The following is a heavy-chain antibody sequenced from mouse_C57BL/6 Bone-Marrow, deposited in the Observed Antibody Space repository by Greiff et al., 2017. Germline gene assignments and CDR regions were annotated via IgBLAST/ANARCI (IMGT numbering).Heavy chain of an antibody. CDR3: ATGTFFDY. CDR2: IDPSDSYT. D-gene: IGHD4-1*01. Sequence: VQLQQPGAELVKPGASVKLSCKASGYTFTSYWMQWVKQRPGQGLEWIGEIDPSDSYTNYNQKFKGKATLTVDTSSSTAYMQLSSLTSEDSAVXYCATGTFFDYWGQGTTRTVSS. J-gene: IGHJ2*01. V-gene: IGHV1-50*01. CDR1: GYTFTSYW.